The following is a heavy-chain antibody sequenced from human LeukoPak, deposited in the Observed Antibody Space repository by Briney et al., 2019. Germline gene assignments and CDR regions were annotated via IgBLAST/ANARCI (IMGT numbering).Heavy chain of an antibody. CDR1: GGSLSSYY. Sequence: SETLSLTCTVSGGSLSSYYWNWIRQSPGKGLEWIGHISYSRSTNYNPSLTSRVTISVDTSKNQFSLKLSSVTAADTAVYYCARAKGDVVVMYAFDIWGQGTMVTVSS. J-gene: IGHJ3*02. V-gene: IGHV4-59*08. D-gene: IGHD2-21*01. CDR3: ARAKGDVVVMYAFDI. CDR2: ISYSRST.